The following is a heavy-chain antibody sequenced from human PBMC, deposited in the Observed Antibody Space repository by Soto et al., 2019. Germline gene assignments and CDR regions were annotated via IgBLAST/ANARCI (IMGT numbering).Heavy chain of an antibody. CDR1: CGSISSGGYY. CDR2: IYYSGST. Sequence: SETLSLTCTVSCGSISSGGYYCSWIRQHPGKGLEWIGYIYYSGSTYYNPSLKSRVTISVDTSKNQFSLKLSSVTAADTAVYYCARHLIVVQAARYYYYGMEVWGPGTTVTVSS. V-gene: IGHV4-31*03. D-gene: IGHD2-2*01. J-gene: IGHJ6*01. CDR3: ARHLIVVQAARYYYYGMEV.